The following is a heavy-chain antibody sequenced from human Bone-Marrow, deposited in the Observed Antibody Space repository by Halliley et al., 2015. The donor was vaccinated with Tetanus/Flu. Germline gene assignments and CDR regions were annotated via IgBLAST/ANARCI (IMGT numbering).Heavy chain of an antibody. D-gene: IGHD3-10*01. J-gene: IGHJ4*02. Sequence: SLRLSCAASGFKFSSYKINWVRQAPGKGLEWVSSISGGGSYTDYADSVKGRFTISRDNAGNSLYLQMSSLRAEDTALYYCARDSGAERYYLDFWGQGILVTVSS. CDR2: ISGGGSYT. CDR1: GFKFSSYK. CDR3: ARDSGAERYYLDF. V-gene: IGHV3-21*01.